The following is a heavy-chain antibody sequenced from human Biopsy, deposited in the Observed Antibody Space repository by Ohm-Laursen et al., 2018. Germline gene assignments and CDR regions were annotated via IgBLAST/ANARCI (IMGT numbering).Heavy chain of an antibody. V-gene: IGHV1-69*06. CDR2: NIPILGTG. Sequence: SVKVSCKAPGGTFSNYGVNWVRQAPGQGLEWLGGNIPILGTGNYAQKFQDRVTVAADTSTSTATMGLRSLRSDDTAVYYCATKLTGYFHHWGQGILVIVSS. CDR3: ATKLTGYFHH. D-gene: IGHD3-9*01. J-gene: IGHJ1*01. CDR1: GGTFSNYG.